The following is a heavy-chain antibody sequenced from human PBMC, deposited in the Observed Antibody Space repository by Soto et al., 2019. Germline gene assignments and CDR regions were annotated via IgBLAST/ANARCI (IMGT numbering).Heavy chain of an antibody. Sequence: GGSLRLSCAASGFTFSSYGMHWVRQAPGKGLEWVAVISYDGSNKYYADSVKGRFTISRDNSKNTLYLQMNSLRAEDTAVYYCAGGSKDSYPGSRIFDFWGRGTLVTVSS. J-gene: IGHJ4*02. D-gene: IGHD2-15*01. V-gene: IGHV3-30*03. CDR1: GFTFSSYG. CDR2: ISYDGSNK. CDR3: AGGSKDSYPGSRIFDF.